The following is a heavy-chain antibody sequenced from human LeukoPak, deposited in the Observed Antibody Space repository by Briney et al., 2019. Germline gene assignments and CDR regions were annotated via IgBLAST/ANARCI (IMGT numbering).Heavy chain of an antibody. Sequence: GGSLRLSCAASGFTFSSYTMTWVRQAPGKGLEWVSVISDSGGTTYYADSVKGRFTISRDNAKNSLYLQMNSLRDEDTAVYYCARDLSDSSGYYYRSLGYFDYWGQGTLVTVSS. CDR3: ARDLSDSSGYYYRSLGYFDY. V-gene: IGHV3-23*01. CDR1: GFTFSSYT. CDR2: ISDSGGTT. D-gene: IGHD3-22*01. J-gene: IGHJ4*02.